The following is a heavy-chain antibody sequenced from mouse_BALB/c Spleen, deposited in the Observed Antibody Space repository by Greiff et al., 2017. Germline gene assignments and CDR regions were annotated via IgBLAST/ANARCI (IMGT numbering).Heavy chain of an antibody. J-gene: IGHJ4*01. V-gene: IGHV5-12-1*01. CDR3: ARLGRFMDY. CDR2: ISSGGGST. Sequence: EVQLQESGGGLVKPGGSLKLSCAASGFAFSSYDMSWVRQTPEKRLEWVAYISSGGGSTYYPDTVKGRFTISRDNAKNTLYLQMSSLKSEDTAMYYCARLGRFMDYWGQGTSVTVSS. D-gene: IGHD4-1*01. CDR1: GFAFSSYD.